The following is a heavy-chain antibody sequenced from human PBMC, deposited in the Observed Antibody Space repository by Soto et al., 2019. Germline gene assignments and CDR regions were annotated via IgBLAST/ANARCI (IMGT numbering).Heavy chain of an antibody. CDR2: ISSSGGST. J-gene: IGHJ6*02. CDR3: AKGKGLVRMGGMDV. V-gene: IGHV3-11*01. CDR1: GFTFSDYY. D-gene: IGHD6-19*01. Sequence: GGSLRLSCAASGFTFSDYYMSWIRQAPGKGLEWVSYISSSGGSTYYADSVKGRFTISRDNSKNTLYLQMNSLRAEDTAVYYCAKGKGLVRMGGMDVWGQGTTVTVSS.